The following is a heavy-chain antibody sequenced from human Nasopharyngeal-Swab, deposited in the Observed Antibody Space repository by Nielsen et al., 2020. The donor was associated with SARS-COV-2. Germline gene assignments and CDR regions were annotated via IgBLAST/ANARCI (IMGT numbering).Heavy chain of an antibody. CDR1: GFTFSSYR. D-gene: IGHD3-10*01. V-gene: IGHV3-23*01. CDR3: AKRVAGKYYYMDV. CDR2: ISVNGAST. Sequence: GESLKISCAASGFTFSSYRLNWVRQAPGKGLEWVSSISVNGASTYYAGSVKGRFTISRDNSRNTLYLQLNSLRAEDTAIYYCAKRVAGKYYYMDVWGKGTTVTVSS. J-gene: IGHJ6*03.